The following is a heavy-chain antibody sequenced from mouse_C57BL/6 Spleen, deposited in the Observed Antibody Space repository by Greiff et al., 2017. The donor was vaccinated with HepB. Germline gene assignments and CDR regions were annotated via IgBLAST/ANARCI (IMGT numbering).Heavy chain of an antibody. V-gene: IGHV1-55*01. CDR2: IYPGSGST. CDR3: ARSIYYYGSSYEFAY. Sequence: QVQLQQPGAELVKPGASVKMSCKASGYTFTSYWITWVKQRPGQGLEWIGEIYPGSGSTNYNEKFKSKDTLTVDTSSSTAYMQLSSLTSEDSAVYYCARSIYYYGSSYEFAYWGQGTLVTVSA. D-gene: IGHD1-1*01. CDR1: GYTFTSYW. J-gene: IGHJ3*01.